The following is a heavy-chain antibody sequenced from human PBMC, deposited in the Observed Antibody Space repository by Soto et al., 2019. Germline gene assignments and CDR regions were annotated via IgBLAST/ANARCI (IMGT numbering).Heavy chain of an antibody. Sequence: PGGSLRLSCAASGFTFSSYSMNWLRQAPGKGLEWVSSISSSSSYIYYADSVKGRFTISRDNAKNSLYLQMNSLRAEDTAEYYFDRRYLAAMDVWGKGTTLTFSS. J-gene: IGHJ6*04. CDR2: ISSSSSYI. V-gene: IGHV3-21*01. D-gene: IGHD6-19*01. CDR3: DRRYLAAMDV. CDR1: GFTFSSYS.